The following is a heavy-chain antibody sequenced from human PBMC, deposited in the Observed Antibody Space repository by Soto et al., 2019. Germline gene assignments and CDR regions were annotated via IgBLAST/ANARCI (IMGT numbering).Heavy chain of an antibody. D-gene: IGHD6-19*01. Sequence: EVQLLESGGGLVQPGGSLRLSCAASGFTLSSYAMTWVRQAPGKGLEWVSVISDSDNATYYADSVKGRFTISRDNSKNTLYLQFNSLRAEDTAVYYCAKGVSSSAWSASDNWGQGTLVTVSS. J-gene: IGHJ4*02. V-gene: IGHV3-23*01. CDR2: ISDSDNAT. CDR3: AKGVSSSAWSASDN. CDR1: GFTLSSYA.